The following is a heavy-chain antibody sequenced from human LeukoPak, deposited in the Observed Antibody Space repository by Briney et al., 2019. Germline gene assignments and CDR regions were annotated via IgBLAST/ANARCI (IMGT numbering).Heavy chain of an antibody. CDR1: GGSFSGHY. D-gene: IGHD1-7*01. Sequence: SETLSLTCAVYGGSFSGHYWSWIRQPPGKGLEWIGEINHSGSTNYNPSLKSRVTISVDTSKNQFSLKLSSVTAADTAVYYCAELELGYWGQGTLVTVSS. CDR3: AELELGY. V-gene: IGHV4-34*01. J-gene: IGHJ4*02. CDR2: INHSGST.